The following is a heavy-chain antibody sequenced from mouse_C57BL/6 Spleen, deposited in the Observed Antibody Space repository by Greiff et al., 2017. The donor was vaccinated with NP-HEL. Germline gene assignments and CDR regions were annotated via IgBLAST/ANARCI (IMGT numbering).Heavy chain of an antibody. J-gene: IGHJ4*01. CDR2: IWSGGST. Sequence: VKVVESGPGLVQPSQSLSITCTVSGFSLTSYGVHWVRQSPGKGLEWLGVIWSGGSTDYNAAFISRLSISKDNSKSQVFFKMNSLQADDTAIYYCARNYGYYGTYAMDYWGQGTSVTVSS. D-gene: IGHD1-1*01. CDR3: ARNYGYYGTYAMDY. V-gene: IGHV2-2*01. CDR1: GFSLTSYG.